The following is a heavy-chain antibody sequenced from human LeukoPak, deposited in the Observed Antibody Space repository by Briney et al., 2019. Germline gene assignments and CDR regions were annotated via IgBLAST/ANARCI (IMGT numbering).Heavy chain of an antibody. Sequence: SETLSLTCTVSGGSISSYYWSWIRQPPGEGREWIGYIYYSGSTNYNPSLKSRVTISVDTSKNQFSLRMTAVTAADTAVYYCARIDDTSRYHLDWHFDLWGRGTLVTVSS. CDR1: GGSISSYY. J-gene: IGHJ2*01. D-gene: IGHD3-22*01. V-gene: IGHV4-59*01. CDR2: IYYSGST. CDR3: ARIDDTSRYHLDWHFDL.